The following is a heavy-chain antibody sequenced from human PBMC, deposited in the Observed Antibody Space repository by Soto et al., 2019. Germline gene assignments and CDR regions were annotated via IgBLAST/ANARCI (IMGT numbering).Heavy chain of an antibody. J-gene: IGHJ3*02. CDR2: FDPEDGET. CDR1: GYTLTELS. Sequence: GASVKVSCKVSGYTLTELSMHWVRQAPGKGLEWMGGFDPEDGETIYAQKFQGRVTMTEDTSTDTAYMELSSLRSEDTAVYYCATSGDGVPAVGAFDIWGQGTMVTVSS. CDR3: ATSGDGVPAVGAFDI. V-gene: IGHV1-24*01. D-gene: IGHD4-17*01.